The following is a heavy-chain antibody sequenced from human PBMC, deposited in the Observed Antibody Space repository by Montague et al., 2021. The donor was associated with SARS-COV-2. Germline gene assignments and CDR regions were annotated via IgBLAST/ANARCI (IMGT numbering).Heavy chain of an antibody. CDR3: ARATRSIVVLNWFDP. Sequence: TLSLTCTVSGGSISSGGYYWSWIRQHPGKGLEWIRYIYYSGSTYYNPSRKSRVTISMDTYKNQFSLKLSSVTAADTAVYSCARATRSIVVLNWFDPWGQGTLVTVSS. V-gene: IGHV4-31*03. D-gene: IGHD3-22*01. CDR1: GGSISSGGYY. CDR2: IYYSGST. J-gene: IGHJ5*02.